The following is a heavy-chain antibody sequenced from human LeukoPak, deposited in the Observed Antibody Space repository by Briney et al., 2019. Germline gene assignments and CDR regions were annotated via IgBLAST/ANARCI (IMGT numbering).Heavy chain of an antibody. J-gene: IGHJ4*02. CDR3: ARGAMGDYVWGSYRFFDY. Sequence: SETLSLTCTVSGVSISSSNSYWGWIRQPPGKGLEWIGSIYYSGNTYYNPSLKSRVTISVDTSKNQFPLKLSSVTAADTAVYYCARGAMGDYVWGSYRFFDYWGQGTLVTVSS. CDR1: GVSISSSNSY. D-gene: IGHD3-16*02. CDR2: IYYSGNT. V-gene: IGHV4-39*06.